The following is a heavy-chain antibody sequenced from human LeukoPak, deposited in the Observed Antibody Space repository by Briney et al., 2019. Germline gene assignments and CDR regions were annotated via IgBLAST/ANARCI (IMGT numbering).Heavy chain of an antibody. CDR2: LSSSNTYI. CDR3: ARVAPFRQYCSGGSCFNLDY. D-gene: IGHD2-15*01. J-gene: IGHJ4*01. Sequence: PGRSLRLSCAASGFTFSSYRMTWVRQAPGKGLEWVSSLSSSNTYIDYADSVKGRFTISRDDAKNSLYLQMSSLRAEDTAVYYCARVAPFRQYCSGGSCFNLDYWGQGTLVTVSS. V-gene: IGHV3-21*01. CDR1: GFTFSSYR.